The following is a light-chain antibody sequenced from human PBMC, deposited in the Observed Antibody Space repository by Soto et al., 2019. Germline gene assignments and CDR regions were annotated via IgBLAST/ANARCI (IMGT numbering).Light chain of an antibody. V-gene: IGKV3-15*01. CDR1: QCASTH. J-gene: IGKJ5*01. CDR2: GAS. Sequence: EIGLTQSPNTLSVASGQATNLSPIAIQCASTHLSWYQQKPGQATRLLIYGASIRATGIPARFSGRGSGTEFTLTISSLQSEDFAVYYCQQRSTWPPGVTFGQGTRLEI. CDR3: QQRSTWPPGVT.